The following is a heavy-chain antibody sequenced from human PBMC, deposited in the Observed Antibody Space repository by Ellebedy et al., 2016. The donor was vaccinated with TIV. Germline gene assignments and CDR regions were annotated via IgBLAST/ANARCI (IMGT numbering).Heavy chain of an antibody. CDR2: ISYDGSNK. J-gene: IGHJ6*03. V-gene: IGHV3-30*18. D-gene: IGHD6-19*01. CDR1: GFTFSSYG. Sequence: GESLKISXAASGFTFSSYGMHWVRQAPGKGLEWVAVISYDGSNKYYADSVKGRFTISRDNSKNTLYLQMNSLRAEDTAVYYCAKEMGVAGSGVYYYYMDVWGKGTTVTVSS. CDR3: AKEMGVAGSGVYYYYMDV.